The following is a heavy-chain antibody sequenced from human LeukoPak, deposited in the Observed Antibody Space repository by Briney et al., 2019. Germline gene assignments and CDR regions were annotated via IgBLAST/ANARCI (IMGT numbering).Heavy chain of an antibody. CDR3: AKQLGYCSDGSCYFPY. Sequence: GGSLRLSCAASGFTFNTYAMSWVRQAPGKGLEWVSGITSGANTYYADSVQGRFTISRDNSKSTLCLQMNSLRAEDTAVYYCAKQLGYCSDGSCYFPYWGQGTLVTVSS. CDR1: GFTFNTYA. CDR2: ITSGANT. D-gene: IGHD2-15*01. V-gene: IGHV3-23*01. J-gene: IGHJ4*02.